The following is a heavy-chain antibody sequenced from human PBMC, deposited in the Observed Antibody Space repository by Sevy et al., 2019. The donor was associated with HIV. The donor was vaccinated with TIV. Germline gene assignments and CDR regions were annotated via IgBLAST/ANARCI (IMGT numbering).Heavy chain of an antibody. CDR1: GDSVSSNSAA. CDR3: AKEGGGCSGGSCYSSNDAFDI. CDR2: TYYRSKWYN. Sequence: KQSQTLSLTCAISGDSVSSNSAAWNWIRQSPSRGLEWLGRTYYRSKWYNDYAVSVKSRITINPDTSKNQFSLQLNSVTPEDTAVYYCAKEGGGCSGGSCYSSNDAFDIWGQGTVVTVSS. J-gene: IGHJ3*02. V-gene: IGHV6-1*01. D-gene: IGHD2-15*01.